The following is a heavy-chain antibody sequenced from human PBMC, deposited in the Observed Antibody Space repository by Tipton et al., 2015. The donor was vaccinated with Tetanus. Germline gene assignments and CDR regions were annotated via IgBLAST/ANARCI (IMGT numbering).Heavy chain of an antibody. CDR1: GVSMIDSY. Sequence: LRLSCTVSGVSMIDSYWNWIRQPAGKGLEWIGRIYSSGTTNYDPSLRGRVTISVDTTKNHFSLNMSSVTAADTAVYYCARVRAILRRTLSGLYWLDPWGQGILVTVSS. CDR3: ARVRAILRRTLSGLYWLDP. J-gene: IGHJ5*02. V-gene: IGHV4-4*07. D-gene: IGHD3-16*01. CDR2: IYSSGTT.